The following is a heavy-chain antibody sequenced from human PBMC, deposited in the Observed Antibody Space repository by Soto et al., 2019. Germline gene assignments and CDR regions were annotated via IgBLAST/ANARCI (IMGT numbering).Heavy chain of an antibody. V-gene: IGHV3-21*01. D-gene: IGHD3-22*01. CDR1: GFTFSSYS. CDR3: ARDRPDSSGYYPFDY. CDR2: ISSSSSYI. Sequence: GGSLRLSCAASGFTFSSYSMNWVRQAPGKGLEWVSSISSSSSYIYYADSVKGRFTISRDNAKNSLYLQMNSLRAEDTAVYYCARDRPDSSGYYPFDYWGQGTLVTVSS. J-gene: IGHJ4*02.